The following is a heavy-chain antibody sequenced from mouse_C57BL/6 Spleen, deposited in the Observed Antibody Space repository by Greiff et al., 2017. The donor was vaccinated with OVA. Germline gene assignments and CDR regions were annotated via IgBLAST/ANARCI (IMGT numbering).Heavy chain of an antibody. V-gene: IGHV1-20*01. CDR1: GYSFTGYF. CDR2: INPYNGDT. Sequence: VQLKESGPELVKPGDSVKISCKASGYSFTGYFMNWVMQSHGKSLEWIGRINPYNGDTFYNQKFKGKATLTVDKSSSTAHMELRSLTSEDSAVYYCALPPYGSSSWFAYWGQGTLVTVSA. D-gene: IGHD1-1*01. CDR3: ALPPYGSSSWFAY. J-gene: IGHJ3*01.